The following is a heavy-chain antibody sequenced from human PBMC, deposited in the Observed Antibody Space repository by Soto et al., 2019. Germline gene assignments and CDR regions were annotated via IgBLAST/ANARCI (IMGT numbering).Heavy chain of an antibody. CDR1: GYSFTSYG. CDR3: ARDLTIGPATHPRVENDGMDV. D-gene: IGHD1-26*01. Sequence: QVQLVQSAAEVKKPGASVKVSCKAAGYSFTSYGISWVRRAPGQGLEWMGWGSPYNGHTQSAQRVQGRVTMATDTATKTADRETRNLRCDDTAQKYGARDLTIGPATHPRVENDGMDVWGQGTTVSVSS. V-gene: IGHV1-18*01. CDR2: GSPYNGHT. J-gene: IGHJ6*02.